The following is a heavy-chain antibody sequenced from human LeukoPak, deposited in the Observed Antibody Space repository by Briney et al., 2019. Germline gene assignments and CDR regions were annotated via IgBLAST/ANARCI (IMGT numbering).Heavy chain of an antibody. D-gene: IGHD2-2*01. J-gene: IGHJ4*02. CDR3: ARENTYCSSTSCYGLFDY. V-gene: IGHV4-38-2*02. CDR2: IYHSGST. CDR1: GYSISSGYY. Sequence: SETLSLTCAVSGYSISSGYYWGWIRQPPGKGLEWIGSIYHSGSTYYNPSPKSRVTISVDTSKNQFSLKLSSVTAADTAVYYCARENTYCSSTSCYGLFDYWGQGTLVTVSS.